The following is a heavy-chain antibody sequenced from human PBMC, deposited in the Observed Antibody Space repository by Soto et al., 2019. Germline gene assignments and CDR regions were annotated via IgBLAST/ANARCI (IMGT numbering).Heavy chain of an antibody. D-gene: IGHD2-2*01. CDR3: TTLYCSSTSCYWPY. Sequence: LRLSCAASGFTFSNAWMSWVRQAPGKGLEWVGRIKSKTDGGTTDYAAPVKGRFTISRDDSKNTLYLQMNSLKTEDTAVYYCTTLYCSSTSCYWPYWGQGTLVTVSS. V-gene: IGHV3-15*01. CDR2: IKSKTDGGTT. CDR1: GFTFSNAW. J-gene: IGHJ1*01.